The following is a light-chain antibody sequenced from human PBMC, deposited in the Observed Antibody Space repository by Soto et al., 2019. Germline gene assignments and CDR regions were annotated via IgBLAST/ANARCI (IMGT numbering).Light chain of an antibody. CDR2: GAS. CDR3: QQYGSSGT. J-gene: IGKJ1*01. V-gene: IGKV3-20*01. CDR1: QSVSNNY. Sequence: EIVLTQSPGTLSLSPVERATLSCMASQSVSNNYLAWYQQTPGQAPRLLIYGASNRATGIPDRFSGSGSGTDFTLTISRLEPEDFAVYYCQQYGSSGTFGQGTKVDIK.